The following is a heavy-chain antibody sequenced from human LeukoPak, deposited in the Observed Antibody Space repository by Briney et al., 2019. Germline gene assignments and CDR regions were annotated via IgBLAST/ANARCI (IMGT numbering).Heavy chain of an antibody. CDR1: GFTFSSYW. J-gene: IGHJ4*02. D-gene: IGHD3-10*01. CDR3: ARDRATMVRGVSYYFDY. Sequence: GGSLRLPCAASGFTFSSYWMSWVRQAPGKGLEWVANIKQDGSEKYYVDSVKGRFTISRDNAKNSLYLQMNSLRAEDTAVYYCARDRATMVRGVSYYFDYWGQGTLVTVSS. CDR2: IKQDGSEK. V-gene: IGHV3-7*03.